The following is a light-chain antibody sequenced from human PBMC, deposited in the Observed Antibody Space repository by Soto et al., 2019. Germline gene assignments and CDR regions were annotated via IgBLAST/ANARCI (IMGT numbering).Light chain of an antibody. CDR1: QSVDRN. CDR2: GAS. Sequence: EIVMTQSPGTLSVSTEEGATLSCRASQSVDRNLAWYQQKPGQAPRLLIYGASTRPTGIPDRFSGSGSGTEFSLTIGSLQSEDVAVYYCLQYDSWPPTFGGGTKFEIK. V-gene: IGKV3D-15*01. CDR3: LQYDSWPPT. J-gene: IGKJ4*02.